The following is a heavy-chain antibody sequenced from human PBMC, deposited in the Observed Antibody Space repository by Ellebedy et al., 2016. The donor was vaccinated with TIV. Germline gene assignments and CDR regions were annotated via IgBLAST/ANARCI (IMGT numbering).Heavy chain of an antibody. Sequence: GESLKISCAASGFTFSSYSMNWVRQAPGKGQEWVSYISSSSSTIYYADSVKGRFTISRDNAKNSLYLQMNSLRAEDTAVYYCARQPPPSYIVVVTASDYWGQGTLVTVSS. V-gene: IGHV3-48*01. CDR1: GFTFSSYS. J-gene: IGHJ4*02. CDR2: ISSSSSTI. CDR3: ARQPPPSYIVVVTASDY. D-gene: IGHD2-21*02.